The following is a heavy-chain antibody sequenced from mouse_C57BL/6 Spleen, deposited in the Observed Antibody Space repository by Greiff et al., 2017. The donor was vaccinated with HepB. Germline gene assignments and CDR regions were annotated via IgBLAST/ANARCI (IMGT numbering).Heavy chain of an antibody. CDR2: IYPGSGNT. CDR3: ARFGYYEPFDY. V-gene: IGHV1-76*01. D-gene: IGHD2-4*01. CDR1: GYTFTDYY. J-gene: IGHJ2*01. Sequence: VQLQQSGAELVRPGASVKLSCKASGYTFTDYYINWVKQRPGQGLEWIARIYPGSGNTYYNEKFKGKATLTAEKSSSTAYMQLSSLTSEDSAVYFCARFGYYEPFDYWGQGTTLTVSS.